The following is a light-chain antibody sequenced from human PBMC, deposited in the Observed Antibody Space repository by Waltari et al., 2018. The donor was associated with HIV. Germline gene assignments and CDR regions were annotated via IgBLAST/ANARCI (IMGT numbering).Light chain of an antibody. Sequence: DTQMTQPPSSVSASVADRFTLTCRASQSIGTSVAWYQQKPDRTPKPLIFEAARLQTGVPSRFSGSGSGTDFTLTITSLQPEDLATYYCQQANNFPHSFGQGT. CDR2: EAA. V-gene: IGKV1-12*01. J-gene: IGKJ2*03. CDR1: QSIGTS. CDR3: QQANNFPHS.